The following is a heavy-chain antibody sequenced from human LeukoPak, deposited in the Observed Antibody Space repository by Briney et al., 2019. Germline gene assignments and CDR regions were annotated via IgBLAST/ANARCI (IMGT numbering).Heavy chain of an antibody. CDR3: ARANPGSGYYYYYYYHMDV. V-gene: IGHV5-51*01. D-gene: IGHD3-3*01. J-gene: IGHJ6*03. CDR2: IYPGDSDT. Sequence: GESLKISCKGSGYSFTSYWIGWVRQMPGKGLEWMGIIYPGDSDTRYSPSFQGQVTISADKSISTAYLQWSSLKASDTAMYYCARANPGSGYYYYYYYHMDVWGKGTTVTVSS. CDR1: GYSFTSYW.